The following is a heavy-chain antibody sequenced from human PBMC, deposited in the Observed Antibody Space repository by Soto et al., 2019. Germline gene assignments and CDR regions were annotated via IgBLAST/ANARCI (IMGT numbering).Heavy chain of an antibody. J-gene: IGHJ6*02. V-gene: IGHV3-23*01. CDR1: GFTFSGYA. CDR3: AKAEDGYYYHGMDV. CDR2: ITGSGGSI. Sequence: EVHLLESGGGLVQPGGSLRLSCAASGFTFSGYAMSWVRQAPGKGLEWVSSITGSGGSIFYAESVKGRFTIARDTPVNTLYLRMNGLRAEDTAVYYCAKAEDGYYYHGMDVCGQGTTVIVSS.